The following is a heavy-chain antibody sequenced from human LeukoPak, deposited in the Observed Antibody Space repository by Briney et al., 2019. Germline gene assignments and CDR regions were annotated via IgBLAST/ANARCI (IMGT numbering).Heavy chain of an antibody. CDR2: FDPEGGET. V-gene: IGHV1-24*01. D-gene: IGHD3-16*02. CDR1: GYTLTELS. CDR3: ASRRHDYVWGSYRPTAEYFQH. Sequence: ASVKVSCKFSGYTLTELSMHWVRQAPGKGLEWMGGFDPEGGETIYAQKFQGRVTMTEDTSTDTAYMELSSLRSEDTAVYYCASRRHDYVWGSYRPTAEYFQHWGQGTLVTVSS. J-gene: IGHJ1*01.